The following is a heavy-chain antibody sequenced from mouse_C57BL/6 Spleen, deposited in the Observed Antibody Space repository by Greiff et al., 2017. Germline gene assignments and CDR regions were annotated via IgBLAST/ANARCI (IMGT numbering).Heavy chain of an antibody. V-gene: IGHV5-16*01. D-gene: IGHD1-1*01. CDR2: INYDGSST. CDR1: GFTFSDYY. J-gene: IGHJ2*01. CDR3: ARGGYYGSSLYYFDY. Sequence: DVKLVESEGGLVQPGSSMKLSCTASGFTFSDYYMAWVRQVPEKGLEWVANINYDGSSTYYLDSLKSRFIISRDNAKNILYLQMSSLKSEDTATYYCARGGYYGSSLYYFDYWGQGTTLTVSS.